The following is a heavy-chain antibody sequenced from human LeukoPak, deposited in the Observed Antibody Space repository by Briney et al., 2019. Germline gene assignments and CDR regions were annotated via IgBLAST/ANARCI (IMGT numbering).Heavy chain of an antibody. D-gene: IGHD5-18*01. Sequence: GGSLRLSCAASGFTFSSYGMHWVRQAPGKGLEWVAFIRYDGSNKYYADSVKGRFTISRDNSKNTPYLQMNSLRAEDTAVYYCAKRYTAMVREDFFDYWGQGTLVTVSS. CDR1: GFTFSSYG. CDR3: AKRYTAMVREDFFDY. CDR2: IRYDGSNK. J-gene: IGHJ4*02. V-gene: IGHV3-30*02.